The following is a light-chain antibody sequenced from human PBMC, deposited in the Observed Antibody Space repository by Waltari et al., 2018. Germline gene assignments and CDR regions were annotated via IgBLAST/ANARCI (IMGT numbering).Light chain of an antibody. J-gene: IGKJ2*03. CDR1: QSLSSW. Sequence: DIQMTQSPSTLSASIGDRVTITCRASQSLSSWLAWYQQSPGKAPKLLVYDASTLQSGVPSRFSGSGSGTEFTLTISSLQPEDFATYYCQQHNNFPYSLGQGTRLEIK. CDR3: QQHNNFPYS. CDR2: DAS. V-gene: IGKV1-5*01.